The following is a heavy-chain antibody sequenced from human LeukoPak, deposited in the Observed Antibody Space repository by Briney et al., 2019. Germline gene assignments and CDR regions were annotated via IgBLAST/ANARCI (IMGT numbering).Heavy chain of an antibody. V-gene: IGHV3-33*01. Sequence: TGGSLRLSCAASGFTFSSYGMHWVRQAPGKGLEWVAVIWYDGSNKYYADSVKGRFTISRDNSKNTLYLQMNSLRAEDTAVYYCARDEHPYYYGSGSLINWGQGTLVTVSS. J-gene: IGHJ4*02. CDR1: GFTFSSYG. CDR3: ARDEHPYYYGSGSLIN. D-gene: IGHD3-10*01. CDR2: IWYDGSNK.